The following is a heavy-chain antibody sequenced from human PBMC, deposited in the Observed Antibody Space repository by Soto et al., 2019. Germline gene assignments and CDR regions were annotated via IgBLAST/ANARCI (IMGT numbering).Heavy chain of an antibody. Sequence: QVQLVESGGGVVQPGRSLRLSCASSGFTFSSYGLHWVRQAPGKGLEWLTVIWYDANNKYYADSVKGRFTISRDNSKNTLYLQMNSLRAEDTAGYYCARDGQQLAPYGMDVWGQGIAVTVSS. J-gene: IGHJ6*02. CDR1: GFTFSSYG. CDR2: IWYDANNK. V-gene: IGHV3-33*01. CDR3: ARDGQQLAPYGMDV. D-gene: IGHD6-13*01.